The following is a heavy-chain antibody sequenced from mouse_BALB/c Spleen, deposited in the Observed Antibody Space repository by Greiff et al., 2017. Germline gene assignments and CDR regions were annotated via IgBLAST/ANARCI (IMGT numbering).Heavy chain of an antibody. CDR2: ISSGSSTI. CDR1: GFTFSSFG. J-gene: IGHJ3*01. Sequence: VESGGGLVQPGGSRKLSCAASGFTFSSFGMHWVRQAPEKGLEWVAYISSGSSTIYYADTVKGRFTISRDNPKNTLFLQMTSLRSEDTAMYYCARSYYGNPAWFAYWGQGTLVTVSA. D-gene: IGHD2-10*01. V-gene: IGHV5-17*02. CDR3: ARSYYGNPAWFAY.